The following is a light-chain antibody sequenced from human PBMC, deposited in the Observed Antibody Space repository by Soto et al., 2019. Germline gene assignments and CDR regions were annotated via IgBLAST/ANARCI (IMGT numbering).Light chain of an antibody. V-gene: IGLV1-47*01. Sequence: QSVLTQPPSASGTPGQSITISCSGSSSNIGSQYVYWYQQLPGTAPTVLIYKNNERPSGVPDRFSGSKSGTSASLAISGLRSEDEADYYCAAWDDSLSGRVFGGGTKVTVL. J-gene: IGLJ3*02. CDR2: KNN. CDR1: SSNIGSQY. CDR3: AAWDDSLSGRV.